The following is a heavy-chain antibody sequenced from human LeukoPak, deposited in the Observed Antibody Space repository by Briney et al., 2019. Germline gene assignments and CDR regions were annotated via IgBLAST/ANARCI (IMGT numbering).Heavy chain of an antibody. CDR1: GFTFSSYG. J-gene: IGHJ4*02. V-gene: IGHV3-30*02. CDR2: IRYDGSNK. CDR3: ARGPSGYHNT. D-gene: IGHD5-12*01. Sequence: GGSLRLTCAASGFTFSSYGMHWVRQAPGKGLEWVAFIRYDGSNKYYADSVKGRFTISRDNAKNTLYLQMNSLRAEDTAVYYCARGPSGYHNTGGQGTLVTVSS.